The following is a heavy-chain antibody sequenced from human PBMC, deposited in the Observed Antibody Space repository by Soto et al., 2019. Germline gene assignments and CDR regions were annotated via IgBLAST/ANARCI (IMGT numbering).Heavy chain of an antibody. CDR1: GYPFNSYN. CDR3: ARRKDYYASSTYFFFDP. CDR2: SSIYNDNT. J-gene: IGHJ5*02. V-gene: IGHV1-18*01. Sequence: QIQLVQSGAEVKKPEASVKVSCKTSGYPFNSYNIDWVRQAPGQGFEWGGWSSIYNDNTDYAQKFQRRVTMTTETSTSTAYMELRSLRSDYTAVYYCARRKDYYASSTYFFFDPWGQGTLVTVSS. D-gene: IGHD3-22*01.